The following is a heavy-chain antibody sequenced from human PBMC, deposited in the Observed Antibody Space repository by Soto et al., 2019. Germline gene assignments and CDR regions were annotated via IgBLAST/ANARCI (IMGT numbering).Heavy chain of an antibody. Sequence: QVLLQESGPGLMKPSQTLSLTCTVSGLTMSSASYYWSWIRQHPGKGLEWVGNIYYNGSTYYSPSLKSRVTLWVDTSKNQFSLRLASVTAADTAVYYCARYRISGSWSKFDYWGQGTLVTVSS. D-gene: IGHD6-13*01. J-gene: IGHJ4*02. CDR2: IYYNGST. CDR1: GLTMSSASYY. CDR3: ARYRISGSWSKFDY. V-gene: IGHV4-31*03.